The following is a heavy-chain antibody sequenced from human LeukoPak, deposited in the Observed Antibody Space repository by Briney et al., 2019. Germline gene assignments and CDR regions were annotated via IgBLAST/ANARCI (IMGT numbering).Heavy chain of an antibody. V-gene: IGHV4-30-4*08. CDR3: ARGERENSLRFLEWLLVVWFDP. D-gene: IGHD3-3*01. CDR2: IYYSGST. Sequence: PSETLSLTCTVSGGSISSGDYYWSWIRQPPGKGLEWIGYIYYSGSTYYNPSLKSRVTISVDTSKNQFSLKLSSVTAADTAVYYCARGERENSLRFLEWLLVVWFDPWGQGTLVTVSS. J-gene: IGHJ5*02. CDR1: GGSISSGDYY.